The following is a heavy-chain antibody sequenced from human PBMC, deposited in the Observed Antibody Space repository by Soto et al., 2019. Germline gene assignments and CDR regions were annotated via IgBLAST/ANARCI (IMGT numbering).Heavy chain of an antibody. CDR2: ISTYNGNT. D-gene: IGHD4-17*01. Sequence: QAQLVQSGAEVKEPGASVKVSCKAYGYSFTTSGITWVRQAPGQVLAWMGWISTYNGNTNYAQKLQDRATLTTDTSASTAYMELRSLRSDDTAVYYCARRLYGDYDYWCQGTLITVSS. CDR3: ARRLYGDYDY. CDR1: GYSFTTSG. J-gene: IGHJ4*02. V-gene: IGHV1-18*01.